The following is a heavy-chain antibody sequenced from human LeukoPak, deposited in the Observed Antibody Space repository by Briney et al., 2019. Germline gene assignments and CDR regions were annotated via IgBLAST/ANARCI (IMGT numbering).Heavy chain of an antibody. CDR3: ASGGDGEAFDY. CDR2: IYYSGST. Sequence: PSETLSLTCTVSGGSISSYYWSWIRQPPGKGLDWIGYIYYSGSTNYNPSLKSRVTISVDTSRNQFSLKLSSVTAADTAVYYCASGGDGEAFDYWGQGTLVTVSS. D-gene: IGHD5-24*01. CDR1: GGSISSYY. J-gene: IGHJ4*02. V-gene: IGHV4-59*01.